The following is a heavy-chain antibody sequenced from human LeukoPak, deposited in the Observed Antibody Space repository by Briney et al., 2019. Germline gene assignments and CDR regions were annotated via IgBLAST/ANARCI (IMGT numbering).Heavy chain of an antibody. J-gene: IGHJ4*02. CDR3: ARTNMVRGVIAIFLFFDY. Sequence: ASVKVSCEASGYTFTSYAMIWVRQAPGQGLEWMGWINTNTGNPTYAQGFTGRFVFSFDTSVSTAYLQISSLKAEDTAVYYCARTNMVRGVIAIFLFFDYWGQGTLVTVSS. CDR1: GYTFTSYA. D-gene: IGHD3-10*01. V-gene: IGHV7-4-1*02. CDR2: INTNTGNP.